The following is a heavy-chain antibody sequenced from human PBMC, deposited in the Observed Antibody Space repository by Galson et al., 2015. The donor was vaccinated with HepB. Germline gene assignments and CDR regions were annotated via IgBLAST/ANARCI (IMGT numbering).Heavy chain of an antibody. J-gene: IGHJ4*02. D-gene: IGHD3-10*01. CDR1: GFTFSNYS. CDR3: GRGYYGSGSPPGFEY. CDR2: INTDGGSI. V-gene: IGHV3-74*01. Sequence: SLRLSCAASGFTFSNYSMHWVRKAPGKGLVWVSRINTDGGSINYADSVKGRFTVSRDNAENTLHLQMSSLRTEDTAVYYCGRGYYGSGSPPGFEYWGQGTLVTVSS.